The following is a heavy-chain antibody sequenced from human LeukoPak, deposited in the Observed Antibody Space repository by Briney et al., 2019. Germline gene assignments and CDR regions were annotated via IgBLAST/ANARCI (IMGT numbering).Heavy chain of an antibody. CDR2: ISSSSSYI. J-gene: IGHJ4*02. Sequence: GGSLRLSCAASEFTFSSYSMNWVRQAPGKGLEWVSSISSSSSYIYYADSMKGRFTISRDNSKSTLYLQMNGLRAEDTAVYYCAKISTPIPAAGAMDNWGQGTLVTVSS. V-gene: IGHV3-21*04. CDR1: EFTFSSYS. D-gene: IGHD6-13*01. CDR3: AKISTPIPAAGAMDN.